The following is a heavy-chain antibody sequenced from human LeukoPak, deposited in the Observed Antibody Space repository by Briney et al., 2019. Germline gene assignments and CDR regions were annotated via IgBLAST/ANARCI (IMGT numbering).Heavy chain of an antibody. D-gene: IGHD3-10*01. CDR2: IYSGGST. CDR1: GFTVSSNY. Sequence: GGSLRLSCAASGFTVSSNYMSWVRQAPGKGLEWVSVIYSGGSTYYADSVKGRFTISRDNSKNTLYLQMNSLRAEDTAVYYCAREALGDYGSGGLDYWGQGTLVTVSS. J-gene: IGHJ4*02. V-gene: IGHV3-53*01. CDR3: AREALGDYGSGGLDY.